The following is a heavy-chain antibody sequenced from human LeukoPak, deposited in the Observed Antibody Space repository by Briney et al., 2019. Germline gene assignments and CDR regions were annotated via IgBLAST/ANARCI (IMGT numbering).Heavy chain of an antibody. J-gene: IGHJ4*02. CDR2: ISSSSSTI. CDR3: ARATGDKSFDY. Sequence: GGSLRLSCAASGFTFISYSMNWVRQAPGKGLEWVSYISSSSSTIYYADSVKGRFTISRDNAKNSLYLQMNSLRAEDTAVYYCARATGDKSFDYWGQGTLVTVSS. D-gene: IGHD7-27*01. CDR1: GFTFISYS. V-gene: IGHV3-48*01.